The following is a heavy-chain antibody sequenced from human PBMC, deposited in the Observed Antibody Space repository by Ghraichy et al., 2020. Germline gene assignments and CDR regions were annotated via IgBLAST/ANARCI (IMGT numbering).Heavy chain of an antibody. CDR1: GFSFGDYA. CDR3: AILDGFWSGPTA. D-gene: IGHD3-3*01. CDR2: ITGDGRST. Sequence: GGSLRLSCAASGFSFGDYAMHWVRQPPGRGLEWVSLITGDGRSTYYSDSAKGRFTVSRDNSEHSLYLELNSLRTEDTALYYCAILDGFWSGPTAWGQGTLVTVSS. J-gene: IGHJ5*02. V-gene: IGHV3-43*02.